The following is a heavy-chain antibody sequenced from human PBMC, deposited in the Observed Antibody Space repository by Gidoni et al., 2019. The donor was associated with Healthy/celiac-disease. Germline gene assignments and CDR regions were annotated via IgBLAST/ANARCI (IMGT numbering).Heavy chain of an antibody. J-gene: IGHJ3*02. CDR3: ARITLDSASGAFDI. Sequence: QVTLRESGPALVKPTQTLTLTCTFSGFSLSTSGMCVSWIRQPPGKALEWLALIDWDDDKYYSTSLKTRLTISKDTSKNQVVLTMTNMDPVDTATYYCARITLDSASGAFDIWGQGTMVTVSS. D-gene: IGHD6-6*01. CDR2: IDWDDDK. V-gene: IGHV2-70*01. CDR1: GFSLSTSGMC.